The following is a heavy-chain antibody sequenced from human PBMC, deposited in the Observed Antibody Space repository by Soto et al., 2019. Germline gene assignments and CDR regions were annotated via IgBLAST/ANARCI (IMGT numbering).Heavy chain of an antibody. CDR2: INPSGGST. V-gene: IGHV1-46*01. J-gene: IGHJ6*02. Sequence: ASVKVSCKASGYTFTSYYMHWVRQAPGQGLEWMGIINPSGGSTSYAQKFQGRVTMTRDTSTSTVYMELSSLRSEDTAGYYCARDRAYGYDFWSGYPYGMDVWGQGTTVTVSS. CDR3: ARDRAYGYDFWSGYPYGMDV. D-gene: IGHD3-3*01. CDR1: GYTFTSYY.